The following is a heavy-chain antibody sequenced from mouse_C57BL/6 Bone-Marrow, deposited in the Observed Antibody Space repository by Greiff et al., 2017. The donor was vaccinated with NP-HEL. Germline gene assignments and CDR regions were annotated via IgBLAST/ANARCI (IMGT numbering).Heavy chain of an antibody. V-gene: IGHV1-7*01. Sequence: VQLQQSGAELAKPGASVKLSCKASGYTFTSYWMHWVKQRPGQGLEWIGYINPSSGYTKYNQKFKDKATLTVDKSSSTAYMQLSSLTSEDSAVYYCASGDGSSGWYMDVWGKGTSVTVSS. J-gene: IGHJ1*03. CDR3: ASGDGSSGWYMDV. CDR2: INPSSGYT. CDR1: GYTFTSYW. D-gene: IGHD1-1*01.